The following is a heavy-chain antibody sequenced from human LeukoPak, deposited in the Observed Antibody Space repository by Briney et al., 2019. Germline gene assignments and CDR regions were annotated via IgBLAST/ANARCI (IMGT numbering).Heavy chain of an antibody. Sequence: SETLSLTCTVSGGSISSYYWSWIRQPPGKGLEWIGYIYYSGSTNYNPSLKSRVTISVDTSKNQFSLKLSSVTAADTAVYYCARKGLGILTFFNWFDPWGQGTLVTVSS. V-gene: IGHV4-59*12. CDR3: ARKGLGILTFFNWFDP. CDR1: GGSISSYY. CDR2: IYYSGST. J-gene: IGHJ5*02. D-gene: IGHD3-9*01.